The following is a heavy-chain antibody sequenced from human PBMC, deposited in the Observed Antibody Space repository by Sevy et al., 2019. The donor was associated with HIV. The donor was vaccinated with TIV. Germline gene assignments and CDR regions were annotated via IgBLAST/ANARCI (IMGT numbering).Heavy chain of an antibody. CDR1: GFTFSSYG. J-gene: IGHJ6*03. V-gene: IGHV3-33*01. CDR2: IWYDGSKK. CDR3: AREGRQNDYYYYMDV. Sequence: GGSLRLSCAASGFTFSSYGIHWVRQAPGKGLEWVATIWYDGSKKCYVDSVKGRFNISRDNSKNTLYLRMNSLRAEDTAVYYCAREGRQNDYYYYMDVWGKGTTVTVSS.